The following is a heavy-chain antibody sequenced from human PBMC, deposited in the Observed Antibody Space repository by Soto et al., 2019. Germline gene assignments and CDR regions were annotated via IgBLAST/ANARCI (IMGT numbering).Heavy chain of an antibody. CDR1: GFTFSSYG. CDR2: IWYDGSNK. CDR3: ARARWSSSPSSSYYGMDV. V-gene: IGHV3-33*01. D-gene: IGHD6-6*01. Sequence: QVQLVESGGGVVQPGRSLRLSCAASGFTFSSYGMHWVRQAPGKGLEWVAVIWYDGSNKYYADSVKGRFTISRDNSKNTLYLQMNSLRAKDTAVYYCARARWSSSPSSSYYGMDVWGQGTTVTVSS. J-gene: IGHJ6*02.